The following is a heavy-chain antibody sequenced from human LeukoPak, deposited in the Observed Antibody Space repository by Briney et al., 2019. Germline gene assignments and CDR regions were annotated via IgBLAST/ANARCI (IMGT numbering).Heavy chain of an antibody. Sequence: ASVKVSCKASGYTFSNYGITWARQAPGQGLEYMGWISAADGNTNYAQKVQGRVTMTTDTSTSTAYMELRSLRSDDTAVYYCARCGAAVTTHFSHWGQGTLVTVSS. V-gene: IGHV1-18*01. CDR1: GYTFSNYG. D-gene: IGHD4-17*01. CDR2: ISAADGNT. CDR3: ARCGAAVTTHFSH. J-gene: IGHJ4*02.